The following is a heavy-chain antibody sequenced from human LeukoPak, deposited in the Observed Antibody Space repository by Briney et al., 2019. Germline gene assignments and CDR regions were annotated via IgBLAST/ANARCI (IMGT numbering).Heavy chain of an antibody. CDR3: ARGEQLLLPYYFDY. J-gene: IGHJ4*02. CDR1: GYTFTSYA. Sequence: ASVKVSCKASGYTFTSYAMHWVRQAPGQRLEWMGWINAGNGNTKYSQKFQGRVTITRDTSASTAYMELSSLRSDDTAVYYCARGEQLLLPYYFDYWGQGTLVTVSS. D-gene: IGHD6-13*01. CDR2: INAGNGNT. V-gene: IGHV1-3*01.